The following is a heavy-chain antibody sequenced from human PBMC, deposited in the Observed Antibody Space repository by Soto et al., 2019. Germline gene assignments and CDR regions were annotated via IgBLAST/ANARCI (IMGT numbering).Heavy chain of an antibody. Sequence: SGPTLVNPTETLTLTCTVSGFSLSNARMGVSWIRQPPGKALEWLAHIFSNDEKSYSTSLKSRLTISKDTSKSQVVLTMTNMDPVDTATYYCARIPNRSLYSGSPNYYFDYWGQGTRVTVAS. J-gene: IGHJ4*02. D-gene: IGHD1-26*01. CDR1: GFSLSNARMG. CDR2: IFSNDEK. CDR3: ARIPNRSLYSGSPNYYFDY. V-gene: IGHV2-26*01.